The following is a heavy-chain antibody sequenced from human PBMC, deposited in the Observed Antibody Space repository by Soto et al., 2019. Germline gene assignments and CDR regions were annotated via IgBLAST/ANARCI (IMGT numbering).Heavy chain of an antibody. D-gene: IGHD6-19*01. Sequence: QVQLVQSGAEVKKPGASVKVSCKASGYTFTSYGISWVRQAPGQGLEWMGWISAYNGNTNYAQKLQGRVTMTTDTSTSTAYMELRSLRSEDTAVYYCARAPRSVGGWKDYYYGMDVWGQGTTVTVSS. CDR2: ISAYNGNT. CDR3: ARAPRSVGGWKDYYYGMDV. J-gene: IGHJ6*02. CDR1: GYTFTSYG. V-gene: IGHV1-18*01.